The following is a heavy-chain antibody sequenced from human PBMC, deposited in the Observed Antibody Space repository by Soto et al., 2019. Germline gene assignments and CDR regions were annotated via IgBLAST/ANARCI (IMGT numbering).Heavy chain of an antibody. CDR3: ARGGAMGVDY. CDR1: GFTFNTYS. CDR2: IYFDGITT. J-gene: IGHJ4*02. V-gene: IGHV3-74*02. Sequence: EVHLVDSGGGLVKPGGSLRLSCAASGFTFNTYSMTWVRQAPGQGLEWVSRIYFDGITTNYADSVKGRLTVSRDNAKNTVYLHVNTLRDEDTAVYYCARGGAMGVDYWGQGTLVTVSS. D-gene: IGHD1-26*01.